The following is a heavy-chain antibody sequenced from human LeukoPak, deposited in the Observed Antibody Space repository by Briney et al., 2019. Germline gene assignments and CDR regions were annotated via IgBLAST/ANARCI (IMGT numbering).Heavy chain of an antibody. Sequence: ASVKVSCKASGYTFTNYAVNWVRQAPGQGLEWMGWINPNSGGTNYAQKFQGRVTMTRDTSISTAYMELSRLRSDDTAVYYCARGVVPAAIFLFDYWGQGTLVTVSS. D-gene: IGHD2-2*01. CDR2: INPNSGGT. CDR1: GYTFTNYA. V-gene: IGHV1-2*02. CDR3: ARGVVPAAIFLFDY. J-gene: IGHJ4*02.